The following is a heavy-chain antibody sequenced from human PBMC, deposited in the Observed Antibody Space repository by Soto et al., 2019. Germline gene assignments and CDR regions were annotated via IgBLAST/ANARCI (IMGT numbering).Heavy chain of an antibody. CDR2: RSHSGNT. CDR1: GLSVTSNNY. CDR3: TRDLNIMWFFS. V-gene: IGHV4-38-2*02. Sequence: PSETLSLTCGVSGLSVTSNNYWAWIRQSPGKGLEWIGSRSHSGNTYYNPSLNSRVTISVDTSKNQFSLRLTSVTAADTAIYYCTRDLNIMWFFSWGQGTLVTVS. J-gene: IGHJ5*01.